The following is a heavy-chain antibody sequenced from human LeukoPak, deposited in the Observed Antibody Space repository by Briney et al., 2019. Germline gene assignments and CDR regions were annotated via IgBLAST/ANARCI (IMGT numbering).Heavy chain of an antibody. CDR3: ARSVIPLGVDV. J-gene: IGHJ6*02. CDR2: INPSGGNT. D-gene: IGHD2-21*01. V-gene: IGHV1-46*01. CDR1: GYTFTSYY. Sequence: EASVKVSCKASGYTFTSYYMHWVRQAPGQGLEWMGIINPSGGNTSYAQKFQGRVTMTRDTSTSTVYMELSSLRSEDTAVYYCARSVIPLGVDVWGQGTTVTVSS.